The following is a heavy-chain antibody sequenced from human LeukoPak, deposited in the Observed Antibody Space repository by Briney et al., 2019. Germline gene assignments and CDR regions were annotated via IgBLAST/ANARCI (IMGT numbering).Heavy chain of an antibody. CDR2: IRYDGSNT. J-gene: IGHJ4*02. CDR1: GFTFSSYG. V-gene: IGHV3-30*02. Sequence: GGSLRLSCAASGFTFSSYGMHWVRQAPGKGLEWVSFIRYDGSNTYYADSVKGRFTISRDNSKNTLYLQMNSLRAEDTAVYYCAKGNDLYFDYWGQGTLVTVSS. CDR3: AKGNDLYFDY.